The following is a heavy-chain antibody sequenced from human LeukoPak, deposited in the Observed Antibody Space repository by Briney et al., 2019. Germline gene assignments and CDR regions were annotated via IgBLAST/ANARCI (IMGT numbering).Heavy chain of an antibody. CDR3: AREWFYDSSDEPDAFDF. D-gene: IGHD3-22*01. J-gene: IGHJ3*01. CDR1: GYTFISYA. Sequence: ASVKVSCKASGYTFISYALSWVRQAPGHGLEWLGGISVYSGITNYAQKFEGRVTLTTDTSTNTAYMELRSLRSDDTAVYFCAREWFYDSSDEPDAFDFWGQGTMVTVSS. CDR2: ISVYSGIT. V-gene: IGHV1-18*01.